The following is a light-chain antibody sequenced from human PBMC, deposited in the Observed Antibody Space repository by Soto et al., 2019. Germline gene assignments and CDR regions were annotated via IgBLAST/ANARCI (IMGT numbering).Light chain of an antibody. J-gene: IGKJ3*01. CDR2: DAS. CDR1: QSVSSY. V-gene: IGKV3-11*01. Sequence: EIVLTQSPATLSLSPGERATLSCRASQSVSSYLAWYQQKPGQAPRLLIYDASNRATGIPARFSGSGFGTDFPLTISSLEPEDFAVYYCQQRSNWPTFGPGTKVDIK. CDR3: QQRSNWPT.